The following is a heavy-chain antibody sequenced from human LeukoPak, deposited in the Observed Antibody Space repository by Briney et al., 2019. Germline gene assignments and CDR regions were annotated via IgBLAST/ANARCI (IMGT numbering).Heavy chain of an antibody. CDR1: GGSISSSSYY. V-gene: IGHV4-39*01. D-gene: IGHD1-14*01. J-gene: IGHJ4*02. CDR2: IYYSGST. CDR3: ATVTGTPLGGYFDY. Sequence: SETLSLTCTVSGGSISSSSYYWGWIRQPPGKGLEWIGSIYYSGSTYYNPSLKSRVTISVDMSKNQISLKLSSVTAADTAVYYCATVTGTPLGGYFDYWGQGTLVTVSS.